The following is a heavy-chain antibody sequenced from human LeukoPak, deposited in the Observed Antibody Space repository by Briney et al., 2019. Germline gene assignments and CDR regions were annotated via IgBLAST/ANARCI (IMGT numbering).Heavy chain of an antibody. CDR2: ISSSSSNI. CDR3: AKDYAVGSIDY. D-gene: IGHD3-16*01. Sequence: GGSLRLSCAASGFTFSSYSMYWVRQAPGKGLEWVSYISSSSSNIYYADSVRGRFTISRDNSKNTVSLQMESLRAEDTALYYCAKDYAVGSIDYWGQGTLVTVSS. V-gene: IGHV3-48*01. CDR1: GFTFSSYS. J-gene: IGHJ4*02.